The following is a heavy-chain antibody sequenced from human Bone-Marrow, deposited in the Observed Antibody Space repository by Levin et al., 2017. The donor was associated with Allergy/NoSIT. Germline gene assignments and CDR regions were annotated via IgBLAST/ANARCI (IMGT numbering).Heavy chain of an antibody. CDR3: AKDRDYLGDSYYFDY. CDR1: GFTFDDYA. Sequence: GGSLRLSCAASGFTFDDYAMHWVRQAPGKGLEWVSGISWNSGSIGYADSVKGRFTISRDNAKNSLYLQMNSLRAEDTALYYCAKDRDYLGDSYYFDYWGQGTLVTVSS. CDR2: ISWNSGSI. J-gene: IGHJ4*02. V-gene: IGHV3-9*01. D-gene: IGHD3-16*01.